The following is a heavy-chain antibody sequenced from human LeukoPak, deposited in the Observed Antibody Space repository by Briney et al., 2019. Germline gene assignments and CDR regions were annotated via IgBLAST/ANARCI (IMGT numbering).Heavy chain of an antibody. D-gene: IGHD4-23*01. CDR1: GFTFSSYA. CDR2: ISSNGGST. Sequence: PGGSLRLSCAASGFTFSSYAMHWVRQAPGKGLEYVSAISSNGGSTYYANSVKGRFTISRDNSKNTLYLQMGSLRAEDMAVYYCARTANYGGGYDAFDIWGQGTMVTVSS. V-gene: IGHV3-64*01. J-gene: IGHJ3*02. CDR3: ARTANYGGGYDAFDI.